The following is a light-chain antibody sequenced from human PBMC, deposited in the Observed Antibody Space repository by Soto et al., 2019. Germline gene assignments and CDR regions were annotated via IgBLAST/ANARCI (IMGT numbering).Light chain of an antibody. Sequence: QSFLTQPPSVSGAPGQRVTISCTGSSSNIGAGYDVHWYQQRPGTAPKLLIHGNSNRPSGVPDRFSGSKSGTSASLAITGLQAEDEADYYCQSYDSSLSGFYVSGTGTKVT. CDR1: SSNIGAGYD. CDR2: GNS. V-gene: IGLV1-40*01. J-gene: IGLJ1*01. CDR3: QSYDSSLSGFYV.